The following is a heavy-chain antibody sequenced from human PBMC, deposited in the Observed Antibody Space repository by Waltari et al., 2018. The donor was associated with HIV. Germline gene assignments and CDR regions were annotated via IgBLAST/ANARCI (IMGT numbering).Heavy chain of an antibody. Sequence: QVQLVQSGAEVKKPGASVKVSCKASGYTFTGYYMHWVRQAPGPGLEWMGRINPNSGGTNYAQKFQGRVTMTRDTSISTAYMELSRLRSDDTAVYYCARVPGILIWFGELLFDYWGQGTLVTVSS. D-gene: IGHD3-10*01. CDR3: ARVPGILIWFGELLFDY. CDR1: GYTFTGYY. V-gene: IGHV1-2*06. CDR2: INPNSGGT. J-gene: IGHJ4*02.